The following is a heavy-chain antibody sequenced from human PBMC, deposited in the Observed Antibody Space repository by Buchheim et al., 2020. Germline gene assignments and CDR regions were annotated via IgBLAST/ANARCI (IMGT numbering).Heavy chain of an antibody. CDR1: GGSISSYF. CDR2: IYYRGSI. J-gene: IGHJ4*02. CDR3: ARAWSGYYPDY. D-gene: IGHD3-3*01. V-gene: IGHV4-59*01. Sequence: QVQLQESGPGLVKPSETLSLNCSVSGGSISSYFWSWLRQSPGKGLEWIGYIYYRGSIKYNPSFQGRVTISDDLSNTVFFMNLRSVTAADTAVYYCARAWSGYYPDYWGQGTL.